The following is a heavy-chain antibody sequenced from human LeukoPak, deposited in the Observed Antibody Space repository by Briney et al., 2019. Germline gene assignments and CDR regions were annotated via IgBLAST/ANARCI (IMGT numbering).Heavy chain of an antibody. CDR2: INSDGSSA. CDR3: ARTYSGSFYFHY. D-gene: IGHD1-26*01. Sequence: GGSLRLSCAASGLTFSSYLMQWVRPARAKGLVWVSRINSDGSSATYADSVKGRFTISRDNAKNTLYLQMNSLSAEDTAVYYCARTYSGSFYFHYWGQGALVTVS. V-gene: IGHV3-74*01. CDR1: GLTFSSYL. J-gene: IGHJ4*02.